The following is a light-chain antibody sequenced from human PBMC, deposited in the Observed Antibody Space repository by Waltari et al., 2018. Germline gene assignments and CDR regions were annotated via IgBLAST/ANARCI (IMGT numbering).Light chain of an antibody. CDR3: CSYAGINTWV. V-gene: IGLV2-23*02. CDR2: EVN. J-gene: IGLJ3*02. Sequence: QSALTQPASVSGSLGESITISCTRTSSDIGSYKLFSWYPQYPSKAPKLIIYEVNKRPSGDSNRFSGSKSGITASLSISGLQAEDEADYYCCSYAGINTWVFGGGTTVTVL. CDR1: SSDIGSYKL.